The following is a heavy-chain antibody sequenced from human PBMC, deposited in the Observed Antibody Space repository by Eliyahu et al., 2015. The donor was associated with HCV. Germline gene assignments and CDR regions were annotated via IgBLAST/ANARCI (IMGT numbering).Heavy chain of an antibody. CDR1: GFTSHDHG. CDR2: IMWNSGNT. CDR3: IKDITPGGAAV. J-gene: IGHJ6*02. V-gene: IGHV3-9*02. Sequence: EVQLVESGGGLVQPGRSLRLSXALSGFTSHDHGMHXVRQAPGKXLEXVSGIMWNSGNTGYADSVKGRFTISRDNAKNSLYLQMNSLRADDTALYYCIKDITPGGAAVWGQGTTVTVSS. D-gene: IGHD1-14*01.